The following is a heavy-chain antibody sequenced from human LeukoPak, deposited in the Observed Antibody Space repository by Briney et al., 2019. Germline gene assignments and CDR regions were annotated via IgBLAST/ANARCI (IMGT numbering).Heavy chain of an antibody. CDR3: ARYRLVWLPAPVFDY. J-gene: IGHJ4*02. CDR2: ISYDGSNK. CDR1: GFTFSSYA. D-gene: IGHD6-19*01. Sequence: PGGSLRLSCAASGFTFSSYAMHWVRQAPGKGLEWVAVISYDGSNKYYADSVKGRFTISRDNSKNTLYLQMNSLRAEDTAVYYCARYRLVWLPAPVFDYWGPGTQVTVSS. V-gene: IGHV3-30*04.